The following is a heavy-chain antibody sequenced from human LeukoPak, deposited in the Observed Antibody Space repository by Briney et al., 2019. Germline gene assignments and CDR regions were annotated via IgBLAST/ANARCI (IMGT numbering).Heavy chain of an antibody. D-gene: IGHD3-3*01. CDR1: GFTFSSYA. J-gene: IGHJ6*02. CDR3: AGGITIPSYYYYGMDV. Sequence: GGSLRLSCAASGFTFSSYAMSWVRQAPGKGLEWVSAISGSGGSTYYADSVKGRFTISGDNSKNTLYLQMNSLRAEDTAVYYCAGGITIPSYYYYGMDVWGQGTTVTVSS. V-gene: IGHV3-23*01. CDR2: ISGSGGST.